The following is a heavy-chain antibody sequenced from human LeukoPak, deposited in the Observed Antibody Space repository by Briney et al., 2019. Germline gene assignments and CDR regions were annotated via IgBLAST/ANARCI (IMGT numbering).Heavy chain of an antibody. V-gene: IGHV3-33*01. CDR3: ARDRSYGSGTTIDY. Sequence: PGGSLRLSCAASGFTFSSYGMHWVRPAPGKGLEWVVVIWYDGSNKYYADSVKGRFTISRDNSKNTLYLQMNSLRAEDTAVYYCARDRSYGSGTTIDYWGQGTLVTVSS. D-gene: IGHD3-10*01. CDR1: GFTFSSYG. CDR2: IWYDGSNK. J-gene: IGHJ4*02.